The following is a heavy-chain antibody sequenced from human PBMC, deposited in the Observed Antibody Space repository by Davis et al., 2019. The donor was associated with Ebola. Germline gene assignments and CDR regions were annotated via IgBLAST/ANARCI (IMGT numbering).Heavy chain of an antibody. V-gene: IGHV4-59*01. Sequence: MPGGSLRLSCTVPGASISSYYWSWIRQPPGKELEWIGNIYYTGSTNYSPSLESRVTISVDTSKSQFSLRLSSVTAADTAVYYCARERYYGSGGFFLAPDSWGQGTLVTVSS. D-gene: IGHD3-10*01. CDR1: GASISSYY. CDR2: IYYTGST. CDR3: ARERYYGSGGFFLAPDS. J-gene: IGHJ4*02.